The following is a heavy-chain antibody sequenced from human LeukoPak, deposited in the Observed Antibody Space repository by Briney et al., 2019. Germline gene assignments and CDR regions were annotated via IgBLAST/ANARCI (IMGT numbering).Heavy chain of an antibody. CDR1: GGSISNYY. CDR2: IYTSGST. Sequence: PSETLSLTCTVSGGSISNYYWTWIRQPAGKGLEWIGRIYTSGSTNYNPSLKSRVTMSVDTSKNQFSLKLSSVTAADTAVYYCAREAAAGTKYYYYMDVWGKGTTVTVSS. J-gene: IGHJ6*03. V-gene: IGHV4-4*07. CDR3: AREAAAGTKYYYYMDV. D-gene: IGHD6-13*01.